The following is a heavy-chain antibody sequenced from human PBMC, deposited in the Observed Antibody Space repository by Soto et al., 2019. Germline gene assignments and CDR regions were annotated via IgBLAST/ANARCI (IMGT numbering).Heavy chain of an antibody. CDR1: GFTFSSYG. CDR2: ISYDGSNK. Sequence: PGGSLRLSCAASGFTFSSYGMHWVRQAPGKGLEWVAVISYDGSNKYYADSVKGRFTISRDNSKNTLYLQMNSLRAEDTAVYYCAKDLVSGSGSYGSTIDYWGQGTLVTVSS. D-gene: IGHD3-10*01. V-gene: IGHV3-30*18. J-gene: IGHJ4*02. CDR3: AKDLVSGSGSYGSTIDY.